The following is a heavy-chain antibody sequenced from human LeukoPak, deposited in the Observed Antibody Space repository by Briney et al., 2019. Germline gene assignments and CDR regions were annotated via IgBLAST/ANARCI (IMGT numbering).Heavy chain of an antibody. J-gene: IGHJ4*02. CDR2: ISPYYGNT. CDR1: GYTFTSYG. Sequence: ASVKVSCKASGYTFTSYGISWLRQPPGQGLEWMGWISPYYGNTNYAQKFQGRVAMTTDTSTTTAYMEVRSLTSDDTAVYYCARYTGSGSHFDFWGQGTLVTVSS. CDR3: ARYTGSGSHFDF. V-gene: IGHV1-18*01. D-gene: IGHD3-10*01.